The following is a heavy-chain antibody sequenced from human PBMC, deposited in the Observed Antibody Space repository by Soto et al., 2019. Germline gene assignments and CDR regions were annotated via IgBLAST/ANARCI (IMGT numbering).Heavy chain of an antibody. Sequence: SLTCTVSGGSINDFYWSWIRQPPGKGLEWIGYIYYSGSTDYNPSLKGRVTISVDTSKNQFSLKLRSVTAADTAVYYCARVGGVAARTFAYWGQGTLVTVSS. CDR1: GGSINDFY. CDR3: ARVGGVAARTFAY. J-gene: IGHJ4*02. CDR2: IYYSGST. V-gene: IGHV4-59*01. D-gene: IGHD6-6*01.